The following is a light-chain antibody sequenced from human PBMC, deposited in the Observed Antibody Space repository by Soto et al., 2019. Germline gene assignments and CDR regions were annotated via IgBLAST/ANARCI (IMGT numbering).Light chain of an antibody. V-gene: IGKV3D-7*01. CDR3: LQDINYPWT. J-gene: IGKJ1*01. CDR2: LAS. Sequence: EIVLTLSPGSLSFSPGEGSALSCRPSRSRSSSYLAWYQQKPGKAPKFLVCLASTLQSGVPPRFSGSGSGTDFTLAIRSLQPEDSATYYCLQDINYPWTFGQGTKVDIK. CDR1: RSRSSSY.